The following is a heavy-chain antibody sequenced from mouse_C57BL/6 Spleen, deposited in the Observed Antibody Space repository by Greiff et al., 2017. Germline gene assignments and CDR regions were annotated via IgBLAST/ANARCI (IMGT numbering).Heavy chain of an antibody. Sequence: VKLVESGAELARPGASVKMSCKASGYTFTSYTMHWVKQRPGQGLEWIGYINPSSGYTKYNQKFKDKATLTADNSSSTAYMQLSSLTSEDSAVXYCARSGGYDYDYWGQGTTLPVSS. CDR2: INPSSGYT. J-gene: IGHJ2*01. V-gene: IGHV1-4*01. D-gene: IGHD2-4*01. CDR1: GYTFTSYT. CDR3: ARSGGYDYDY.